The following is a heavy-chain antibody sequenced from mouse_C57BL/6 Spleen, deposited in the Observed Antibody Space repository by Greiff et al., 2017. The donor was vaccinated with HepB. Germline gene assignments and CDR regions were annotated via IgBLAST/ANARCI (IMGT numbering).Heavy chain of an antibody. J-gene: IGHJ1*03. CDR1: GYTFTSYW. Sequence: QVQLQQPGAELVMPGASVKLSCKASGYTFTSYWMHWVKQRPGQGLEWIGEIDPSDSYTNYNQKFKGKSTLTVDKSSSTAYMQLSSLTSEDSAVYYCARWIHGARYFDVWGTGTTVTVSS. D-gene: IGHD1-2*01. CDR3: ARWIHGARYFDV. CDR2: IDPSDSYT. V-gene: IGHV1-69*01.